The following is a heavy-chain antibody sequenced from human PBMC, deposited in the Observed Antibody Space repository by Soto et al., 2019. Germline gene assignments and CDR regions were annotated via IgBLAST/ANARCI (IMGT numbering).Heavy chain of an antibody. CDR3: TSDSPGVTTNYGCDY. CDR2: FKSRGDGATT. D-gene: IGHD4-17*01. Sequence: EVQLVESGGGLVNPGGSLRLSCAASGFTFSHAWMNWVRQAPGRGLEWVARFKSRGDGATTDYAAPVKGRFTISRDDSENTLCLQMDSLRIEDTAVYFCTSDSPGVTTNYGCDYLGQGILVTVSS. J-gene: IGHJ4*02. CDR1: GFTFSHAW. V-gene: IGHV3-15*07.